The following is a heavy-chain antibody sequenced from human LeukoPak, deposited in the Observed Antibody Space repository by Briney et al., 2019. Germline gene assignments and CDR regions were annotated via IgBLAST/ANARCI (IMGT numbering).Heavy chain of an antibody. V-gene: IGHV3-30*18. Sequence: GGSLRLSCAASGFTFSSYGMHWVRQAPGKGLEWVAVISYDGGNKYYVDSVKGRFTISRDNSKNTLYLQMSSLRAEDAAVYYCAKDVRSSGSYYTDYWGQGTLVTVSS. J-gene: IGHJ4*02. D-gene: IGHD3-10*01. CDR1: GFTFSSYG. CDR3: AKDVRSSGSYYTDY. CDR2: ISYDGGNK.